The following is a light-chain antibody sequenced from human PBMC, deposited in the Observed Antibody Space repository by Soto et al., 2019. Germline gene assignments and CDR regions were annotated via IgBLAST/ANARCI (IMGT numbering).Light chain of an antibody. CDR3: GADHGSGSNFVYV. J-gene: IGLJ1*01. Sequence: QSVLTQPPSASASLGASVTLTCTLSSAYSNYKVDWYQQRPGKGPRFVMRVGTGGIVGSKGDGIPDRFSVVGSGLNRYLTIKNIQEEDESDYHCGADHGSGSNFVYVFGTGTKLTVL. CDR1: SAYSNYK. CDR2: VGTGGIVG. V-gene: IGLV9-49*01.